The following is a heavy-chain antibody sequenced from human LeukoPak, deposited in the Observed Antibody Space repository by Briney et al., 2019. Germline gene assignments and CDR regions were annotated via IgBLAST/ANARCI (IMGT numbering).Heavy chain of an antibody. CDR2: IGLSGYPL. Sequence: PGGSLRLSCEVSGFSFSVYYMSWIRPAPGKGLEWISYIGLSGYPLDYADSVKGRFTISRDNAKNSLYLEMNSLRAEDTAVYYCARKDFSSGSFTYWGQGTLVTVSS. CDR1: GFSFSVYY. J-gene: IGHJ4*02. D-gene: IGHD3-22*01. V-gene: IGHV3-11*04. CDR3: ARKDFSSGSFTY.